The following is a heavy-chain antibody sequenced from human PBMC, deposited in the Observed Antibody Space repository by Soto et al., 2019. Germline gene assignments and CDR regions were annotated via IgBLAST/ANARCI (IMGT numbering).Heavy chain of an antibody. D-gene: IGHD2-15*01. CDR1: GSSSDPFT. CDR3: AVSSPDIVVLPSSIYFTS. Sequence: SLRLSCVASGSSSDPFTMHWVRELPGKGLEWVAGLSWDRSTVAYADSVQGRFTISRGHAKNSVDLLMDSLRPDDTALYFCAVSSPDIVVLPSSIYFTSWGPGTQVTVSS. J-gene: IGHJ4*02. V-gene: IGHV3-9*02. CDR2: LSWDRSTV.